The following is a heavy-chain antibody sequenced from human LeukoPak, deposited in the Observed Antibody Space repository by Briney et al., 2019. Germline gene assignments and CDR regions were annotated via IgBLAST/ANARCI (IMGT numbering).Heavy chain of an antibody. V-gene: IGHV4-59*01. CDR3: ARAVEMATIYYFDY. Sequence: PSETLSLTCTVSGGSISSYYWSWIRQPPGKGLEWIGYIYYSGSTKYNPSLKSRVTISVDTSKNQFSLKVSSMTAADTAVYYCARAVEMATIYYFDYWGQGTLVTVSS. CDR2: IYYSGST. D-gene: IGHD5-24*01. CDR1: GGSISSYY. J-gene: IGHJ4*02.